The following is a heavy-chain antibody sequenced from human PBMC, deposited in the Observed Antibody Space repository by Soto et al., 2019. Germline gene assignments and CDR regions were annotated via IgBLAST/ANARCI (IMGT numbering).Heavy chain of an antibody. V-gene: IGHV3-11*01. J-gene: IGHJ6*02. CDR1: GFTFSYYY. CDR3: ARVGQDYYYGMDV. CDR2: MSTSGGDI. Sequence: PRGSLRLSCLPSGFTFSYYYMTWIRQAPGKGLEWVSYMSTSGGDIYYADSVKGRFTISRDNANNALYLQMNSLRADDTAVYYCARVGQDYYYGMDVWGRGTTVTVSS.